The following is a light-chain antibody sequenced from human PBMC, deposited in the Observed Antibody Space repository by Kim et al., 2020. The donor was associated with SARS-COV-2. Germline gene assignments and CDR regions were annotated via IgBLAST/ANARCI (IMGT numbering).Light chain of an antibody. J-gene: IGLJ1*01. CDR2: FDK. CDR3: QVLDASSDQCV. Sequence: PAPTATSTRGGQDLTSVLVHSYQQQPGQAPVLVVSFDKDRPPGIPDRLSGSKSGDTATLTITSVEVGDVAEYYCQVLDASSDQCVFGGGTKVTVL. V-gene: IGLV3-21*02. CDR1: DLTSVL.